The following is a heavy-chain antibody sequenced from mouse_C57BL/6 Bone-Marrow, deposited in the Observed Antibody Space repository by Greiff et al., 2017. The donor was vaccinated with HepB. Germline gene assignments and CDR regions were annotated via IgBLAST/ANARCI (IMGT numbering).Heavy chain of an antibody. D-gene: IGHD2-5*01. J-gene: IGHJ3*01. CDR3: AREWGYYSNYFAY. CDR2: ISYDGSN. Sequence: EVQLVESGPGLVKPSQSLSLTCSVTGYSITSGYYWNWIRQFPGNKLEWMGYISYDGSNNYNPSLKNRISITRDPSKNQFFLKLNSVTTEDTATYYCAREWGYYSNYFAYWGQGTLVTVSA. CDR1: GYSITSGYY. V-gene: IGHV3-6*01.